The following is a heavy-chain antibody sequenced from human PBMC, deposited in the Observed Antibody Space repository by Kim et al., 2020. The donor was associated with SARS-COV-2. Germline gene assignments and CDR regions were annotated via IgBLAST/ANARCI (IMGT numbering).Heavy chain of an antibody. Sequence: SETLSLTCAVYGGSFSGYYWSWIRQPPGKGLEWIGEINHSGSTNYNPSLKSRVTISVDTSKNQFSLKLSSVTAADTAVYYCARGRPGGYWGQGTLVTVSS. CDR2: INHSGST. CDR3: ARGRPGGY. J-gene: IGHJ4*02. D-gene: IGHD2-15*01. V-gene: IGHV4-34*01. CDR1: GGSFSGYY.